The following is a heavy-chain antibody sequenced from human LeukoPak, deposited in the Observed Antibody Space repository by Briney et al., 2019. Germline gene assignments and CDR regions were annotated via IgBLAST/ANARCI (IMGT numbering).Heavy chain of an antibody. CDR2: IRYDGSNK. D-gene: IGHD6-19*01. CDR1: GFTISSYC. V-gene: IGHV3-30*02. Sequence: GGSLRLSCAASGFTISSYCKHWVRQPPPKGVEGGAFIRYDGSNKYYTASVKGRFTISIDNSKNTLYLQMNSLRAADTAVYYCAKDKGVAAVAGTEFDYWGQGTLVTVSS. CDR3: AKDKGVAAVAGTEFDY. J-gene: IGHJ4*02.